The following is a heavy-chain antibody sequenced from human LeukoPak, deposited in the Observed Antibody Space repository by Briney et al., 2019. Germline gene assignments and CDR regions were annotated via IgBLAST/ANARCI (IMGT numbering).Heavy chain of an antibody. D-gene: IGHD2-15*01. CDR2: ISSTGGTT. Sequence: GGSLRLSCAPSGITFSSYGMSWVRQAPGKGLEWVSSISSTGGTTYYADSVKGRFTISRDNSKNTLYLKMKSLRDEDTAIYYCAKNGDRGAYCTGGTCYPYFYYYMDVWGKGTTVTI. CDR3: AKNGDRGAYCTGGTCYPYFYYYMDV. V-gene: IGHV3-23*01. CDR1: GITFSSYG. J-gene: IGHJ6*03.